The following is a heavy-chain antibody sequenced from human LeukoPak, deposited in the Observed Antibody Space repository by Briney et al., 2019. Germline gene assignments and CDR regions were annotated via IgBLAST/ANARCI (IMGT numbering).Heavy chain of an antibody. V-gene: IGHV4-34*01. CDR1: GGSFSGYY. J-gene: IGHJ4*02. Sequence: SETLSLTCAVYGGSFSGYYWSWIRQPPGKGLEWIGEINHSGSTNYNPSLKSRVTISLDTSKNQFSLKLSSATAADTAVYYCAIDTSTRRRTPHGSALDYWGQGTLVTVSS. D-gene: IGHD3-10*01. CDR2: INHSGST. CDR3: AIDTSTRRRTPHGSALDY.